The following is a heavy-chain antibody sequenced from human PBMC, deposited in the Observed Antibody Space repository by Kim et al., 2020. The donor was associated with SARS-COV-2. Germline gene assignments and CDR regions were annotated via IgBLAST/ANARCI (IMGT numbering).Heavy chain of an antibody. CDR3: AKIRDGDYGDY. V-gene: IGHV3-9*01. CDR2: I. J-gene: IGHJ4*02. Sequence: IGYADSGQGRFTISRDNAKNSLYLQMNSLRAEDTALYYCAKIRDGDYGDYWGQGTLVTVSS. D-gene: IGHD4-17*01.